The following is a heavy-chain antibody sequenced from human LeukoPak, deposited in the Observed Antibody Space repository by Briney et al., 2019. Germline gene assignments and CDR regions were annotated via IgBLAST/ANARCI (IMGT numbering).Heavy chain of an antibody. J-gene: IGHJ4*02. CDR2: ISYDGSNK. V-gene: IGHV3-30-3*01. D-gene: IGHD1-26*01. Sequence: GGSLRLSCAASGFTFSSYAMHWVRQAPGKGLEWVAVISYDGSNKYYADSVKGRFTISGDNSKNTLYLQMNSLRAGDTAVYYCASPYPSGSYSGDYWGQGTLVTVSS. CDR3: ASPYPSGSYSGDY. CDR1: GFTFSSYA.